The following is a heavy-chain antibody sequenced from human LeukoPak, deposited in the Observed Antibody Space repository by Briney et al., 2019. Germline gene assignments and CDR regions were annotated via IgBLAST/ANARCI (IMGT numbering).Heavy chain of an antibody. V-gene: IGHV3-53*05. D-gene: IGHD4-11*01. Sequence: PGGSLRLSCAASGFTVSTNFMSWVRQAPGKGLEWVSVIYAGGDTYYADSVKGRFTISRDNSKNTLYLQMSSLRTEDAAVFYCVQVGSNYYLNWGQGTLVIVSS. CDR1: GFTVSTNF. CDR3: VQVGSNYYLN. J-gene: IGHJ4*02. CDR2: IYAGGDT.